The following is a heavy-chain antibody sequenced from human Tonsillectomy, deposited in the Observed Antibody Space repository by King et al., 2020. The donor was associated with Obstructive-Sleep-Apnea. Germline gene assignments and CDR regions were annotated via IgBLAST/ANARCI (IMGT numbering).Heavy chain of an antibody. J-gene: IGHJ6*02. Sequence: VQLVESGGGGVQSGRSLRLSCAASGFTFSSYAMHWVGQAPGKGLAWVAGFSTDGRNKYYTDSGKGRFTISSDNSKNTLYVQRNSLGVEDTAVYYCVGVDGGHAGAYQYNYALDVWGQGTTVTVSS. CDR2: FSTDGRNK. CDR1: GFTFSSYA. D-gene: IGHD2-15*01. V-gene: IGHV3-30*04. CDR3: VGVDGGHAGAYQYNYALDV.